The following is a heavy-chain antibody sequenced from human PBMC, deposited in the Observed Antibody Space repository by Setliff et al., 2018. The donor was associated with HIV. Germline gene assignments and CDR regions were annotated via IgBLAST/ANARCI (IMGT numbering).Heavy chain of an antibody. CDR1: GYAISSGYY. CDR3: ARGVPPDLYYDSNNFLREEGFDP. Sequence: SETLSLTCAVSGYAISSGYYWGWIRRPPGKGLEWIGEINHSGSTNYNPSLKSRVTISVDTSKNQFSLKLSSVTAADTAVYYCARGVPPDLYYDSNNFLREEGFDPWGQGTLVTVSS. J-gene: IGHJ5*02. CDR2: INHSGST. D-gene: IGHD3-22*01. V-gene: IGHV4-38-2*01.